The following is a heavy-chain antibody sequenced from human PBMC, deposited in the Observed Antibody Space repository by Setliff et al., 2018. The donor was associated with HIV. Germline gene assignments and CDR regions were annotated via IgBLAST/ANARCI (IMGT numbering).Heavy chain of an antibody. V-gene: IGHV3-13*01. J-gene: IGHJ6*02. CDR1: GFAFSDYD. CDR3: TRELNGHTSSHYYFGLDA. Sequence: GGSLRLSCATSGFAFSDYDFHWVRQVTGEGLEWVSVIGTGGDTYYADSVKGRFTISRENAKNSLYLQMNNVRAGDTAVYYCTRELNGHTSSHYYFGLDAWGQGTTVTVSS. D-gene: IGHD6-6*01. CDR2: IGTGGDT.